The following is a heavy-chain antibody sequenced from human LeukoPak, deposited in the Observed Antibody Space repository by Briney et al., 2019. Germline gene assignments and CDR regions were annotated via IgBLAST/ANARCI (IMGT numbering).Heavy chain of an antibody. CDR2: IYHSGST. J-gene: IGHJ4*02. Sequence: SETLSLTCTVSGYSISSGYYWGWIRQPPGKGLEWIGSIYHSGSTYYNPSLKSRVTISVDTSKNQFSLKLSSVTAADTAVYYCAREVGATPDYWGQGTLVTVSS. CDR3: AREVGATPDY. D-gene: IGHD1-26*01. CDR1: GYSISSGYY. V-gene: IGHV4-38-2*02.